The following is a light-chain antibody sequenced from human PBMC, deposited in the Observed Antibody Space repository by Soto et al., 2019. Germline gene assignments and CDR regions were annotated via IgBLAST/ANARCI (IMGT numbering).Light chain of an antibody. CDR1: NIGSKS. Sequence: SYELTQPPSVSVAPGQTARITCGGTNIGSKSVHWYQQKPGQAPVLVVYDDSDRPSGIPERFSGSNSGNTATLTISRVEAGDEADYYCQVWDSSSEHSVFGTGTKLTVL. J-gene: IGLJ1*01. CDR3: QVWDSSSEHSV. CDR2: DDS. V-gene: IGLV3-21*02.